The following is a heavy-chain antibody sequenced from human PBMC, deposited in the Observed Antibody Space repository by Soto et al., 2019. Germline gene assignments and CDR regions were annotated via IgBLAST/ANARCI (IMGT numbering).Heavy chain of an antibody. CDR2: ISSSGSTI. V-gene: IGHV3-48*02. D-gene: IGHD6-13*01. CDR3: AGAGSSSCWHVDY. CDR1: GFTFSSYS. Sequence: EVQLVESGGGLVQPGGSLRLSCAASGFTFSSYSMNWVRQAPGKGLEWVSYISSSGSTIYYADSVKGRITIPRDDATNRLYLHMNSLRDEETAVYYWAGAGSSSCWHVDYWGQGALVTVSS. J-gene: IGHJ4*02.